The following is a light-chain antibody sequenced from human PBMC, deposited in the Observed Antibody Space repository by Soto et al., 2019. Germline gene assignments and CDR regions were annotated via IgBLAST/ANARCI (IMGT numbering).Light chain of an antibody. Sequence: EIVLTQSPGTLSLSPGERATLSCRASQKISSRYLAWYLQKPGQAPRFLIYGASSRATGIPDRFSGSGSGTDFPLTISRLEPDDFAVYYCQQYGGTPPITFGQGTRLEIK. V-gene: IGKV3-20*01. CDR2: GAS. CDR3: QQYGGTPPIT. CDR1: QKISSRY. J-gene: IGKJ5*01.